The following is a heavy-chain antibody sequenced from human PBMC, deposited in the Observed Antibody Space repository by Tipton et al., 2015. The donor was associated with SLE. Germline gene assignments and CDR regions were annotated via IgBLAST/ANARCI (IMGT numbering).Heavy chain of an antibody. J-gene: IGHJ3*01. V-gene: IGHV3-23*03. CDR2: IYSGNSI. Sequence: SLRLSCAAPGFTLSRYAMSWVRQAPGKGLEWVSVIYSGNSIYYADSVKGRFTISRDNSKNTLYLQLNRLRAEDTAVYYCARFGLTEQQLLIGAFDLWGQGTMVTVST. CDR3: ARFGLTEQQLLIGAFDL. D-gene: IGHD6-13*01. CDR1: GFTLSRYA.